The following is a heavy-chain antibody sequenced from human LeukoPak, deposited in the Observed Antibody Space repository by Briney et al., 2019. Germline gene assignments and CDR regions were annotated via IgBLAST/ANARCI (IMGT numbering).Heavy chain of an antibody. CDR2: IYTSGST. J-gene: IGHJ4*02. Sequence: SETLSLTCTVSGGSISSGDYYYWSWIRQPAGKGLEWIGRIYTSGSTNYNPSLKNRVTISVDRSNNQFSLKLSSVTAADTAVYYCARDERDCGDCYSYWGQGTLVTVSS. CDR3: ARDERDCGDCYSY. D-gene: IGHD2-21*02. V-gene: IGHV4-61*02. CDR1: GGSISSGDYYY.